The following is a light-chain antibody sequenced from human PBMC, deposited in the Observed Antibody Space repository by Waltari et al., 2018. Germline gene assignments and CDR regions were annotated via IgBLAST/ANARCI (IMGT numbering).Light chain of an antibody. CDR1: NIGDKS. V-gene: IGLV3-21*02. CDR2: DDT. J-gene: IGLJ2*01. CDR3: QVWHTTSAVV. Sequence: SYVLSQPPSVSVAPGQTARITCGGNNIGDKSGNWYQQKPGQAPVLVVYDDTDRPPRIPERFSGSNSGNTATLTITRVAAGDEADYFCQVWHTTSAVVFGGGTKLTVL.